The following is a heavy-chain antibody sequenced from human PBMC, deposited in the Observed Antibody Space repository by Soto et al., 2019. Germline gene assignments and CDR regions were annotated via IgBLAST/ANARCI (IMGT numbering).Heavy chain of an antibody. CDR3: ATATYYYDSSGSLLVFDP. CDR2: LDPEDGET. D-gene: IGHD3-22*01. V-gene: IGHV1-24*01. CDR1: GYTLTELS. Sequence: ASVKVSCKVSGYTLTELSMHWVRQAPGKGLEWMGGLDPEDGETIYAQKFQGRVTMTEDTSTGTAYMELSSLRSEDTAVYYCATATYYYDSSGSLLVFDPWGQGTLVTVSS. J-gene: IGHJ5*02.